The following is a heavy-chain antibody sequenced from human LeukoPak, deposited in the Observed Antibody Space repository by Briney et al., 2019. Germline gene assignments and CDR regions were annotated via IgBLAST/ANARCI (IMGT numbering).Heavy chain of an antibody. V-gene: IGHV4-59*12. Sequence: SETLSLTCTVSGGSISSYYWSWIRQPPGKGLEWIGYIYYSGSTNYNPSLKSRVTISVDTSKNQFSLKLSSVTAADTAVYYCARDYDCSGGSCPFDYWGQGTLVTVSS. D-gene: IGHD2-15*01. CDR3: ARDYDCSGGSCPFDY. CDR2: IYYSGST. CDR1: GGSISSYY. J-gene: IGHJ4*02.